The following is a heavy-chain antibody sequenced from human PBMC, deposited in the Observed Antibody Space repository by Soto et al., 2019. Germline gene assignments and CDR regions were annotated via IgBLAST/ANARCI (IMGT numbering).Heavy chain of an antibody. J-gene: IGHJ6*02. D-gene: IGHD6-13*01. V-gene: IGHV5-51*01. CDR3: ARAQGYSSSWYSTGYYYYGMDV. CDR2: IYPGDSDT. Sequence: PGESLKISGKGSGYSFTSYRIGWVRQMPGKGLEWMGIIYPGDSDTRYSPSFQGQVTISADKSIGTAYLQWSSLKASDTAMYYCARAQGYSSSWYSTGYYYYGMDVWGQGTTVTVSS. CDR1: GYSFTSYR.